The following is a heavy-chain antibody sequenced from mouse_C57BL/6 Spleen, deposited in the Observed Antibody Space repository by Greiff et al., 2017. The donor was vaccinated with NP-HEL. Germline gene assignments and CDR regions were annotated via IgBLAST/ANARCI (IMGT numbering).Heavy chain of an antibody. CDR3: AKSPVYLRAY. CDR2: IYPGSGST. Sequence: QVQLQQPGAELVKPGASVKMSCKASGYTFTSYWITWVKQRPGQGLEWLGDIYPGSGSTNYNEKFKSKATLTVDTSSSTAYMQLSSRTSEDSAVYYCAKSPVYLRAYWGQGTTLTVSS. D-gene: IGHD1-1*01. CDR1: GYTFTSYW. V-gene: IGHV1-55*01. J-gene: IGHJ2*01.